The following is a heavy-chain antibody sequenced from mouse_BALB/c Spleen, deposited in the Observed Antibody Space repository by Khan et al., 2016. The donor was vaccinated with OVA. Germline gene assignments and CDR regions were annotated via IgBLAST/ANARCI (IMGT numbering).Heavy chain of an antibody. CDR1: GYTFTTYV. Sequence: VQLQQPGPELVKPGASVKMSCKASGYTFTTYVIHWVKQKPGQGLEWVGYIKPYNDDTKYNEMFKDKATLTSDKSYITAYMEFSSLTAEDYAVDYCARGMGLVRGGMDDLGQGTSVTATS. CDR3: ARGMGLVRGGMDD. V-gene: IGHV1S136*01. CDR2: IKPYNDDT. D-gene: IGHD1-1*02. J-gene: IGHJ4*01.